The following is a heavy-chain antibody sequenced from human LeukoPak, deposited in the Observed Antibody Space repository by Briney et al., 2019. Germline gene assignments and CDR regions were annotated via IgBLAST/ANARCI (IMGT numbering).Heavy chain of an antibody. CDR1: GGTFSSYA. CDR3: ARGPLLSRRITIFGVVDY. D-gene: IGHD3-3*01. J-gene: IGHJ4*02. Sequence: SVKVSCKASGGTFSSYAISWVRQAPGQGLEWMGGIIPIFGTANYAQKFQGRVTITADESTSTAYMELSSLRSEDTAVYYCARGPLLSRRITIFGVVDYWGQGTLVTVSS. CDR2: IIPIFGTA. V-gene: IGHV1-69*13.